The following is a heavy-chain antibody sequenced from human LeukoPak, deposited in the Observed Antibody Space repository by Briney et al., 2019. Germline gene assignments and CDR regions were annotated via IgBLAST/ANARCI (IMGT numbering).Heavy chain of an antibody. J-gene: IGHJ4*02. V-gene: IGHV4-59*01. CDR2: IYYSGST. D-gene: IGHD6-19*01. CDR1: GGSISSYY. Sequence: TTSETLSLTCTVSGGSISSYYWSWIRQPPGKGLEWIGYIYYSGSTNYNPSLKSRVTISADTSKNQFSLKLSSVTAADTAVYYCARDLQAVAGYFDYWGQGTLVTVSS. CDR3: ARDLQAVAGYFDY.